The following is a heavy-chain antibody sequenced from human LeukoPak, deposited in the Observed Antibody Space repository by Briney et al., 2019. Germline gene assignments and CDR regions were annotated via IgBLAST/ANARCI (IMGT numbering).Heavy chain of an antibody. Sequence: SETLSLTCAVSGGSISSGDYYWSWIRQPPGKGLEWIGYIYYSGSTYYNPSLKSRVTISVDTSKNQFSLKLSSVTAADTAVYYCARAAPAIDAFDIWGQGTMVTVSS. D-gene: IGHD2-2*01. V-gene: IGHV4-30-4*01. CDR2: IYYSGST. CDR3: ARAAPAIDAFDI. CDR1: GGSISSGDYY. J-gene: IGHJ3*02.